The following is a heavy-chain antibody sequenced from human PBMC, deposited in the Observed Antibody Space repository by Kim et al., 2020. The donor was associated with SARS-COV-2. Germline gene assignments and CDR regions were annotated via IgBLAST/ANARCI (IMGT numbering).Heavy chain of an antibody. CDR3: AKGTELLWFGELYSGYFDY. J-gene: IGHJ4*02. CDR1: GFTFSSYA. V-gene: IGHV3-23*03. D-gene: IGHD3-10*01. Sequence: GGSLRLSCAASGFTFSSYAMSWVRQAPGKGLEWVSVIYSGGSSTYYADSVKGRFTISRDNSKNTQYLQMNSLRAEDTAVYYCAKGTELLWFGELYSGYFDYWGQGTLVTVSS. CDR2: IYSGGSST.